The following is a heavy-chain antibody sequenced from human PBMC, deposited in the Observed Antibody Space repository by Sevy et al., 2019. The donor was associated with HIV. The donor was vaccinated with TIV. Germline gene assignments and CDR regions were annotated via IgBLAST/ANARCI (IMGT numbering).Heavy chain of an antibody. J-gene: IGHJ4*02. CDR3: ARGEDYYDSSGYHYFDY. Sequence: SETLSLTCTVSGGSISSYYWSWIRQPPGKGLEWIGYIYYSGSTNYNPSLKSRVTISVDTSKNQFSLKLSSVTAADTAVYYCARGEDYYDSSGYHYFDYWGQGTLVTVSS. D-gene: IGHD3-22*01. V-gene: IGHV4-59*01. CDR2: IYYSGST. CDR1: GGSISSYY.